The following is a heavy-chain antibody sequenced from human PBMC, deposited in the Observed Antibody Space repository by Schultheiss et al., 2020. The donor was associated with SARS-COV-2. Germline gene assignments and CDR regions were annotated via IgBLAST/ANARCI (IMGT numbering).Heavy chain of an antibody. Sequence: GGSLRLSCAASGFTFSSYSMNWVRQAPGKGLEWVSSISSSSSYIYYADSVKGRFTISRDNAKNSLYLQMNSLRAEDTAVYYCARGAYCTNGVCYTRYYYYMDVWGKGTTVTVSS. V-gene: IGHV3-21*01. CDR2: ISSSSSYI. J-gene: IGHJ6*03. D-gene: IGHD2-8*01. CDR3: ARGAYCTNGVCYTRYYYYMDV. CDR1: GFTFSSYS.